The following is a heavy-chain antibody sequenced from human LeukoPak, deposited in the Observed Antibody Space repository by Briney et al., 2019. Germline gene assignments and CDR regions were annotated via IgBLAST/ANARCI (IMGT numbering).Heavy chain of an antibody. CDR1: GFSFTSYS. Sequence: GGSLRLSCAACGFSFTSYSMSWVRQAPGKGLEWVSYISSSSSTIFYADSVKGRFTIYRDNAKNSLYLQMNSLRAEDTAVYYCPSQGYSYGENWGQGTLVTVSS. CDR2: ISSSSSTI. CDR3: PSQGYSYGEN. V-gene: IGHV3-48*01. J-gene: IGHJ4*02. D-gene: IGHD5-18*01.